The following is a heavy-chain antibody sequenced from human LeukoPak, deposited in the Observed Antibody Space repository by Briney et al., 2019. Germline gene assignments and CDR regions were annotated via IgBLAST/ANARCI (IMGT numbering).Heavy chain of an antibody. CDR3: ERGRGDYEDHYYYMDV. D-gene: IGHD2-21*02. CDR1: GFTFSSYW. J-gene: IGHJ6*03. Sequence: PGGSLRLSCAASGFTFSSYWMSWVRQAPGKGLEWVANIKQDGSEKYYVDSVKGRFTISRDNAKNSLYLQMNSLRAEDTALYYCERGRGDYEDHYYYMDVWGKGTTVTVSS. CDR2: IKQDGSEK. V-gene: IGHV3-7*01.